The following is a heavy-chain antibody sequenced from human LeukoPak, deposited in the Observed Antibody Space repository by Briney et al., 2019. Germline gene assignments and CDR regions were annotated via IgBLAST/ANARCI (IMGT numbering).Heavy chain of an antibody. CDR3: VKPYYYSSGSLK. J-gene: IGHJ4*02. Sequence: GGSLRLSCAASAFTFSRYGMHWVRQAPGKGLEWVATINQDGREKYYVDSVKGRFTISRDNAKNSLYLQMSSLGVEDTAVYYCVKPYYYSSGSLKWGQGTLVTVSS. CDR2: INQDGREK. V-gene: IGHV3-7*01. D-gene: IGHD3-10*01. CDR1: AFTFSRYG.